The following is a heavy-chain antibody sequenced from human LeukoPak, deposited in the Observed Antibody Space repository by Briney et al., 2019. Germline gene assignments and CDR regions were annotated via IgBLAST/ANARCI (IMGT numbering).Heavy chain of an antibody. CDR3: AKGLSYSDY. Sequence: EWVSTISDSGGTTDYADSVKGRFTISRDNSKNTLYLQMNSLRAEDTAVYYCAKGLSYSDYWGQGTLVTASS. V-gene: IGHV3-23*01. CDR2: ISDSGGTT. J-gene: IGHJ4*02.